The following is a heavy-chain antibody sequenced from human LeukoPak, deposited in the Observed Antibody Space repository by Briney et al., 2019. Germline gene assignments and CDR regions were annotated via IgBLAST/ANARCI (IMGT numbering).Heavy chain of an antibody. V-gene: IGHV4-39*07. CDR3: ARDEGAQRWLQLDAFDI. CDR1: GGSISSSSYY. Sequence: SETLSLTCTVSGGSISSSSYYWGWIRQPPGKGLEWTGSIYYSGSTYYNPSLKSRVTISVDTSKNQFSLKLSSVTAADTAVYYCARDEGAQRWLQLDAFDIWGQGTMVTVSS. J-gene: IGHJ3*02. CDR2: IYYSGST. D-gene: IGHD5-24*01.